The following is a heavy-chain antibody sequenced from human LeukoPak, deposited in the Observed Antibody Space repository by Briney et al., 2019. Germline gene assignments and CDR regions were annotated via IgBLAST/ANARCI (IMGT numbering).Heavy chain of an antibody. D-gene: IGHD3-3*01. V-gene: IGHV3-7*01. CDR3: ATGYDFWSGFDY. CDR1: GFTFSSYW. CDR2: INQDGSEK. J-gene: IGHJ4*02. Sequence: PGGSLRLSCVVSGFTFSSYWMTWVRQAPGKGLEWVANINQDGSEKYYVDSVKGRFTISRDNAKNTLYLQMSSMRAEDTAVYFCATGYDFWSGFDYWGQGTLVTVSS.